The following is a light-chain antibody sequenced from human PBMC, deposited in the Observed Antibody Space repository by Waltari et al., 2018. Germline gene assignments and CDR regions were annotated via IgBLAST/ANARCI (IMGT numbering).Light chain of an antibody. CDR1: QTLTTY. V-gene: IGKV1-39*01. CDR2: AAS. J-gene: IGKJ2*01. CDR3: QQSKEVPFT. Sequence: DIQLTQSPSYLSASVGDRVTITCRASQTLTTYLNWYQQRPGTAPKFLIYAASNLETGVPSRFSGGGSGTDFTLTIGGLQPDDFATYYCQQSKEVPFTFGQGTKLEIK.